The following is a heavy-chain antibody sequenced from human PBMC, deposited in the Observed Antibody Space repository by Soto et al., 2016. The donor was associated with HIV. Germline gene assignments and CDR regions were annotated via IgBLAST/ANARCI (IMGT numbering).Heavy chain of an antibody. Sequence: EVQLLESGGGLVQPGGSLRLSCAASGFTFSSYAMSWVRQAPGKGLEWVSAISGSGGSTYYADSVKGRFTISRDNSKNTLYLQMNSLRAEDTAVYYCAKDLTSGPSTGDWFDPWGPGNPGHRLL. CDR3: AKDLTSGPSTGDWFDP. CDR1: GFTFSSYA. D-gene: IGHD2-15*01. CDR2: ISGSGGST. J-gene: IGHJ5*02. V-gene: IGHV3-23*01.